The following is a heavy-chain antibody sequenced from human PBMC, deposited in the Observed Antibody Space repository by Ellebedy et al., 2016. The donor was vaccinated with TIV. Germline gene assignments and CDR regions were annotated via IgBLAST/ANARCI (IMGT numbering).Heavy chain of an antibody. CDR1: GFTFSTYD. CDR2: ISSGSHTV. D-gene: IGHD2-8*01. V-gene: IGHV3-48*03. Sequence: GESLKISCAASGFTFSTYDMIWVRQAPGKGLEWVSYISSGSHTVYYADSVKGRFTISRDNAQNSLYLQMNSLRGEDTAVYYCTQGYCTTAKCFVPWRFWGQGTLVTVSS. CDR3: TQGYCTTAKCFVPWRF. J-gene: IGHJ4*02.